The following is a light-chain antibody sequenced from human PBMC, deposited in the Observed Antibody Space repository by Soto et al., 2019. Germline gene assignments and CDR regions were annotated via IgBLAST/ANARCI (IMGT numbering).Light chain of an antibody. CDR3: QQYGSSPYT. CDR1: QSVSSSY. V-gene: IGKV3D-20*01. Sequence: EIVLTQSPATLSLSPGERATLSCGARQSVSSSYLAWYQQKPGLSPRLLLYDASSRATGIPDRFSGSRSGTDFTLTISRLETEDFAVYYCQQYGSSPYTFGQGTKMEIK. CDR2: DAS. J-gene: IGKJ2*01.